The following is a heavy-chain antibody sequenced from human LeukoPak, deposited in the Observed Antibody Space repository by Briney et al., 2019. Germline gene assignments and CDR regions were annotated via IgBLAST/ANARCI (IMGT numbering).Heavy chain of an antibody. J-gene: IGHJ4*02. V-gene: IGHV4-39*01. CDR3: ARHEKGPREYYYDSSGYYASFDY. CDR1: GGSICSSSYY. CDR2: LYYSGSP. D-gene: IGHD3-22*01. Sequence: SETLSVNSAVSGGSICSSSYYWVWIRQPPPKRLVWIGSLYYSGSPYYNPSLTSRVTISVDTSKNQFSLKLSSVTAADTAVYYCARHEKGPREYYYDSSGYYASFDYWGQGTLVTVSS.